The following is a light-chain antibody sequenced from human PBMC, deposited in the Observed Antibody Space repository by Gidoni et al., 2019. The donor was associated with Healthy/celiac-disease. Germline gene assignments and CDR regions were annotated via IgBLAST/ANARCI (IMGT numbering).Light chain of an antibody. J-gene: IGKJ1*01. V-gene: IGKV3-15*01. Sequence: EIVMTQSPATLSVSPGERATLSCRASQSVSSNLAWYQQKPGQAPRLLIYGASSGSGTEFTLTISSLQSEDFAVYYCQQYNNWPPTFGQXTKVEIK. CDR3: QQYNNWPPT. CDR1: QSVSSN. CDR2: GAS.